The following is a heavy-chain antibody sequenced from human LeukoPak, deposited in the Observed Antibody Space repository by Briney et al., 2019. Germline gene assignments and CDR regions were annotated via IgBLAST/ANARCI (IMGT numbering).Heavy chain of an antibody. J-gene: IGHJ4*02. CDR2: ISGSGGST. D-gene: IGHD3-22*01. V-gene: IGHV3-23*01. Sequence: GGSLRLSCAASGFTFSTYSMNWVRQAPGKGLEWVSAISGSGGSTYYADSVKGRFTISRDNSKNTLYLQMSSLRAEDTALYYCAKGSPDYDFFSPFDFWGQGTRVTVSS. CDR3: AKGSPDYDFFSPFDF. CDR1: GFTFSTYS.